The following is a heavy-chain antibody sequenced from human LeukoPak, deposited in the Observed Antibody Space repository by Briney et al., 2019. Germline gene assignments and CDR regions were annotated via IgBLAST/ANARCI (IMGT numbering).Heavy chain of an antibody. CDR1: GGTFSSYT. Sequence: GASVKVSCKASGGTFSSYTISWVRQAPGRGLEWMGRIIPILGIANYAQKFQGRVTITADKSTSTAYMELSSLRSEDTAVYYCARDRADYDSSGYDYWGQGTLVTVSS. V-gene: IGHV1-69*04. CDR2: IIPILGIA. D-gene: IGHD3-22*01. CDR3: ARDRADYDSSGYDY. J-gene: IGHJ4*02.